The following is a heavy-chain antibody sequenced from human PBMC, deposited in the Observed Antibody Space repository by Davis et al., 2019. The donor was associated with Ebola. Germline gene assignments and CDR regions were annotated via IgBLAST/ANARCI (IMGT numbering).Heavy chain of an antibody. CDR1: GFTFSSYG. J-gene: IGHJ4*02. CDR2: IWYDGSNK. D-gene: IGHD3-3*01. Sequence: GESLKISCAASGFTFSSYGMHWVRQAPGKGLEWVAVIWYDGSNKYYADSVKGRFTISRDNSKNTLYLQMNSLRAEDTAVYYCARGSGRITIFGVVIGEVNYFDYWGQGTLVTVSS. CDR3: ARGSGRITIFGVVIGEVNYFDY. V-gene: IGHV3-33*01.